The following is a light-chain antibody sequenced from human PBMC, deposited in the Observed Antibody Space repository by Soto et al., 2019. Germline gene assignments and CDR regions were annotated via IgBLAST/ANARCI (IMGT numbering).Light chain of an antibody. CDR1: SSDVGGYNY. CDR2: EAT. J-gene: IGLJ2*01. CDR3: SSYAGSNNFVV. V-gene: IGLV2-8*01. Sequence: QSALTQPPSASGSPGQSVTISCTGTSSDVGGYNYVSWYQQHPGKAPKLMIYEATKRPSGVPDRFTGSKSGNTASLTVYGLQAEDEADYYCSSYAGSNNFVVFGGGTQLTVL.